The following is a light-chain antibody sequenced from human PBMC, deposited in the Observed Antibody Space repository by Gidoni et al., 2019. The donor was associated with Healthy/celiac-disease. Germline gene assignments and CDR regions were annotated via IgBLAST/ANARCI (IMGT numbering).Light chain of an antibody. CDR3: QAWDSSTAP. Sequence: SYELTQPPSVSVSPGQTASITCSGDKLGDKYACWYQQKPGQSPVLVIYQDSKRPSGIPERFSGSNSGNTATLPIRGTQAMDEADYYCQAWDSSTAPFGGGTKLTVL. CDR2: QDS. J-gene: IGLJ2*01. V-gene: IGLV3-1*01. CDR1: KLGDKY.